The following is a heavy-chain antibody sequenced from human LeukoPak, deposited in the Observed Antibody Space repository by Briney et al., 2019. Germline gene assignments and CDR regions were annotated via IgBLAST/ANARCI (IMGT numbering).Heavy chain of an antibody. Sequence: SETLSLTCAVYGGSFSGYYWSWIRQPPGKGLEWIGEINHSGSTNYNPSLKSRVTISVDTSKNQFSLKLSSVTAADTAVYCCARKQYGDYAPFDPWGQGTLVTVSS. CDR3: ARKQYGDYAPFDP. V-gene: IGHV4-34*01. D-gene: IGHD4-17*01. CDR1: GGSFSGYY. J-gene: IGHJ5*02. CDR2: INHSGST.